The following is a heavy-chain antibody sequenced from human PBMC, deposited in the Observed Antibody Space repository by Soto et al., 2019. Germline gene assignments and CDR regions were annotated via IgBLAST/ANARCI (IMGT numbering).Heavy chain of an antibody. CDR1: GYTFTSYG. Sequence: ASVKVSCKASGYTFTSYGISWVRQAPGQGLEWMGWISAYNGNTNYAQKLQGRVTMTTDTSTSTAYMELRSLRSDDTAVYYCARDRGSMIVVVTNDYWGQGTLVTVSS. J-gene: IGHJ4*02. CDR3: ARDRGSMIVVVTNDY. V-gene: IGHV1-18*01. CDR2: ISAYNGNT. D-gene: IGHD3-22*01.